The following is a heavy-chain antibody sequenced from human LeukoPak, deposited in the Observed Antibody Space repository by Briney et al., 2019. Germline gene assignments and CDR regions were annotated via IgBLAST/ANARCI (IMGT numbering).Heavy chain of an antibody. Sequence: GGSLRLSCAASGFTFSSYSMNWVRQAPGKGLEWVSSISSSSSYIYYADSVKGRFTISRDNSKNTLYLQMNSLRAEDTAVYYCAKVYDSSGYYYPPFDYWGQGTLVTVSS. V-gene: IGHV3-21*04. CDR1: GFTFSSYS. D-gene: IGHD3-22*01. CDR2: ISSSSSYI. J-gene: IGHJ4*02. CDR3: AKVYDSSGYYYPPFDY.